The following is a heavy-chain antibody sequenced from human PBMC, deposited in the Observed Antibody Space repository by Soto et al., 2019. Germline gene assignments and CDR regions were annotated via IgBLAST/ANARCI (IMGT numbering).Heavy chain of an antibody. CDR2: INPSGGST. J-gene: IGHJ4*02. Sequence: VASVKVSCKASGYTFTGYYIHWVRQAPGQGLEWMGTINPSGGSTKYAQKFQGRVTMTSDTSTRTLYMEVSSLRSEDTAVYYCARGAEYSSGWDGFHYWGQGTPVTVSS. CDR3: ARGAEYSSGWDGFHY. V-gene: IGHV1-46*01. CDR1: GYTFTGYY. D-gene: IGHD6-25*01.